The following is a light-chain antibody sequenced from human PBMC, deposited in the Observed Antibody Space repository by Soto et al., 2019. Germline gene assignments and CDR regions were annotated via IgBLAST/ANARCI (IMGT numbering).Light chain of an antibody. CDR1: QSISSY. J-gene: IGKJ4*01. CDR2: GAS. CDR3: QQSYSGPLT. V-gene: IGKV1-39*01. Sequence: DIQMTQSPSSLSASVGDRVTITCRASQSISSYLNWYQQKPGKAPKVLIYGASSLQSGVPSRFSGIRSVTDFTLSISSLQPEDFVCYRCQQSYSGPLTLGGGTKVEIK.